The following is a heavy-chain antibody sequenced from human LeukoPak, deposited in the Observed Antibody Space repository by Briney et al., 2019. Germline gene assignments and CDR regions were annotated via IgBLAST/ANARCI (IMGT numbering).Heavy chain of an antibody. CDR3: ARLSGSSARIDY. J-gene: IGHJ4*02. D-gene: IGHD1-26*01. V-gene: IGHV4-59*08. Sequence: SETLSLTCTVSGGSISSYYWSWIRQPPGKGLEWIGYIYYSGSTNYNPSLKNRVTISVDTSKNQFSLKLSSVTAADTAVYYCARLSGSSARIDYWGQGTLVTVSS. CDR2: IYYSGST. CDR1: GGSISSYY.